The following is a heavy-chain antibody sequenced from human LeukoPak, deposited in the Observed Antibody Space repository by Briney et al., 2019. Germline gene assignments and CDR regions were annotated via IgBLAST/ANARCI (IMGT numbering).Heavy chain of an antibody. CDR2: ISSSSSTI. V-gene: IGHV3-48*03. CDR1: GFTFSSYE. CDR3: ARGSDYYGSGSYLDY. Sequence: PGGSLRLSCAASGFTFSSYEMNWARQAPGKGLKWVSYISSSSSTIYYADSVKGRFTSSRDNAKNSLYLQMNSLRAGDTAVDYCARGSDYYGSGSYLDYWGQGTLVTVSS. D-gene: IGHD3-10*01. J-gene: IGHJ4*02.